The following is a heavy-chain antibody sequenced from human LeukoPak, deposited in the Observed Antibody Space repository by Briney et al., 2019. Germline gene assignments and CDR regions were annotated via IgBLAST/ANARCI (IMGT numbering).Heavy chain of an antibody. J-gene: IGHJ4*02. Sequence: AGGSLRLSCAASPFTFTGYWMTWVRQAPGKGLEWVATISQDGSETYYVDSVKGRFTISKDNAKNSMYLQMNSLRADDTAVYYCAGIAGYWGQGTLVTVSS. CDR1: PFTFTGYW. CDR2: ISQDGSET. V-gene: IGHV3-7*01. CDR3: AGIAGY. D-gene: IGHD2-21*01.